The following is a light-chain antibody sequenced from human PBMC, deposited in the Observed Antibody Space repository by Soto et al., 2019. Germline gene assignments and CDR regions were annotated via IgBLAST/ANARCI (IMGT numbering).Light chain of an antibody. Sequence: EIVLTQSPGTPSLSPGERATLSCRASQSISNNYLAWYQQKPGQTPRLLIYDASSRATGIPDRFSGSGSGTDFTLTISRLDPEDYAMYYCQQYRISPPTFGQGTKVEIK. CDR1: QSISNNY. V-gene: IGKV3-20*01. CDR3: QQYRISPPT. J-gene: IGKJ1*01. CDR2: DAS.